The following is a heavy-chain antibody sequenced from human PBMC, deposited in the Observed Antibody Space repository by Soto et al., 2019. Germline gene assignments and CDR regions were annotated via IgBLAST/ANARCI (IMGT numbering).Heavy chain of an antibody. CDR2: INPNSGGT. CDR1: GYTFTGYY. Sequence: SSVKVSCKASGYTFTGYYMHWVRQAPGQGLEWMGWINPNSGGTNYAQKFQGRVTMTRDTSISTAYMELSRLRSDDTAVYYCAREVAYYGSSGYSWFDPWGQGTMVTVSS. J-gene: IGHJ5*02. D-gene: IGHD3-22*01. CDR3: AREVAYYGSSGYSWFDP. V-gene: IGHV1-2*02.